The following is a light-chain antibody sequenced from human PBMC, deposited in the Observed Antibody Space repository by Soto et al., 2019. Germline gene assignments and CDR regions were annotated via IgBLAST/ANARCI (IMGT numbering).Light chain of an antibody. J-gene: IGKJ1*01. CDR3: QQYETAPWT. V-gene: IGKV3-20*01. Sequence: EIVLTQSPGTLSLSPGERATLSCRASQSVSSSYLAWYQQKPGQAPRLLIYGASSRATGIPDRFSGHGSGTDFTLTISRLEPEDFAVYFCQQYETAPWTFGQGTRW. CDR1: QSVSSSY. CDR2: GAS.